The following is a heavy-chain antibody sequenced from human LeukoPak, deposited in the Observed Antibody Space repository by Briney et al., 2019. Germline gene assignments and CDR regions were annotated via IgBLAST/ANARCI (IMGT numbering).Heavy chain of an antibody. CDR1: GFNFRNYW. CDR2: INSDGSST. Sequence: PGGSLRLPCAASGFNFRNYWMHWVRQAPGKGLVWVSRINSDGSSTSYADSVKGRFTISRDNAENTLYLQINSLRAEDTAVYYCATDEAATRRLDYWGQGTLVTDSS. CDR3: ATDEAATRRLDY. J-gene: IGHJ4*02. V-gene: IGHV3-74*01. D-gene: IGHD1-1*01.